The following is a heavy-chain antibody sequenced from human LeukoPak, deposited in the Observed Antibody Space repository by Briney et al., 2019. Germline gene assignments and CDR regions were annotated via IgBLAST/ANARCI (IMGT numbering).Heavy chain of an antibody. CDR3: AKVGAWELQRVFEN. Sequence: GGSPRLSCVASGFTFSDYWMTWVRQVPGKGLEWVANVGRDGSEKNYVDSVKGRFTISRDNAKKSLYLEMNSLRVEDTALYYCAKVGAWELQRVFENWGQGTLVTVSS. J-gene: IGHJ4*02. D-gene: IGHD1-26*01. V-gene: IGHV3-7*01. CDR2: VGRDGSEK. CDR1: GFTFSDYW.